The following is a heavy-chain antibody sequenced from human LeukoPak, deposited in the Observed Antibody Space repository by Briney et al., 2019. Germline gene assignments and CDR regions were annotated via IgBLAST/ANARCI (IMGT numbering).Heavy chain of an antibody. CDR2: ISGSDGST. V-gene: IGHV3-23*01. CDR3: AGGSYGGNF. Sequence: GGSLRLSCAASGFTFSNYAMSWVRQAPGKGLEWVSAISGSDGSTNYADSVKGRFTVSRDNSKNTLYLQMNSMRAEDTAVYYCAGGSYGGNFWGQGTLVTVSS. CDR1: GFTFSNYA. D-gene: IGHD1-26*01. J-gene: IGHJ4*02.